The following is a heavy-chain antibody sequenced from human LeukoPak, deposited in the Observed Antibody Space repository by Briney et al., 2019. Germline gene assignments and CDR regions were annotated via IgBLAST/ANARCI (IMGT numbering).Heavy chain of an antibody. Sequence: SQTLSLTRALYARSFSGYYWSWSRHPPRKGLEWNGEINHSVSTNYNPPLKTGVTISVDTSKNQFSLKLSSVTAADTAVYYCARGTLNRRYYYGSGSYYNRGDYWGQGTLVTVSS. V-gene: IGHV4-34*01. CDR1: ARSFSGYY. J-gene: IGHJ4*02. D-gene: IGHD3-10*01. CDR2: INHSVST. CDR3: ARGTLNRRYYYGSGSYYNRGDY.